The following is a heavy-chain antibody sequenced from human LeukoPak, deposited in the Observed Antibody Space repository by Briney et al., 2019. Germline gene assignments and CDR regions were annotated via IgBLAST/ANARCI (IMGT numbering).Heavy chain of an antibody. D-gene: IGHD6-13*01. Sequence: ASVKVSCKASGYAFSRYYFHWVRQAPGQGLDWMGIITPTTGGANYAQKFQGRVAMTRDTSTGTVYMELSSLTSGDTAVYYCATSDSTTGNWFDPWGQGTRVSVSS. CDR1: GYAFSRYY. V-gene: IGHV1-46*01. J-gene: IGHJ5*02. CDR2: ITPTTGGA. CDR3: ATSDSTTGNWFDP.